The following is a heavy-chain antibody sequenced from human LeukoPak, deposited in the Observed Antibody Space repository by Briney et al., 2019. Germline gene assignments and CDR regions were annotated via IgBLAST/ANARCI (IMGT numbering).Heavy chain of an antibody. D-gene: IGHD3-22*01. V-gene: IGHV1-18*01. J-gene: IGHJ4*02. Sequence: GASVKVSCKASGYTFTSYGISWVRQAPGQGREWIGWISAYNCNTNYAQKLQGRVTINTDTSTSTAYMGLWSLRSDDTAVYYCARDKWDSGGYPPLDYWGEGTLVTVSS. CDR2: ISAYNCNT. CDR3: ARDKWDSGGYPPLDY. CDR1: GYTFTSYG.